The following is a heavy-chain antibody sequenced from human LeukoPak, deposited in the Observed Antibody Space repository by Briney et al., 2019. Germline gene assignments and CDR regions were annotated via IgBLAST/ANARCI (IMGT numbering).Heavy chain of an antibody. CDR3: ARGSGYYTSTFDY. CDR1: RGTFSSYA. D-gene: IGHD3-3*01. V-gene: IGHV1-69*05. Sequence: ASVKVSCKASRGTFSSYAISWVRQAPGQGLEWMGGIIPIFGTANYAQKFQGRVTITTDESTSTAYMELSSLRSEDTAVYYCARGSGYYTSTFDYWGQGTLVTVSS. J-gene: IGHJ4*02. CDR2: IIPIFGTA.